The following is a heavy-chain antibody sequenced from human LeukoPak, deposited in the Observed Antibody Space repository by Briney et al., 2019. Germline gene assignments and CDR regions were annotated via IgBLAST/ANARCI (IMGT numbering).Heavy chain of an antibody. CDR2: INHSGST. D-gene: IGHD6-6*01. Sequence: SETLSLTCAVYGGSFSGYYWSWIRQPPGKGLEWIGEINHSGSTNYNPSLKSRVTTSVDTSKNQLSLKLSSVTAADTAVYYCARRGRYSSSSYYYYYYYMDVWGKGTTVTVSS. CDR3: ARRGRYSSSSYYYYYYYMDV. J-gene: IGHJ6*03. CDR1: GGSFSGYY. V-gene: IGHV4-34*01.